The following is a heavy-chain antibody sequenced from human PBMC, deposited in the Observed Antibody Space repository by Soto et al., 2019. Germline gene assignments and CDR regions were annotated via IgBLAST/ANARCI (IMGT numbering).Heavy chain of an antibody. CDR1: GFTFSSYG. D-gene: IGHD3-10*01. V-gene: IGHV3-33*01. CDR2: IWYGGSNK. CDR3: ARAGELSLLLWYY. Sequence: GGSLRLSCAASGFTFSSYGMHWVRQAPGKGLEWVAVIWYGGSNKYYADSVKGRFTISRDNSKNTLYLQMNSLRAEDTAVYYCARAGELSLLLWYYWGQGTLVTVSS. J-gene: IGHJ4*02.